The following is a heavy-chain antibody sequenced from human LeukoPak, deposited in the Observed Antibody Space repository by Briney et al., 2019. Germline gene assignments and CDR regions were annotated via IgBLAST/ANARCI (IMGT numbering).Heavy chain of an antibody. CDR2: INPDGSTT. V-gene: IGHV3-74*01. D-gene: IGHD3-10*02. Sequence: GGSLRLSCAASGFTFSNYWMHWVRQDPGKGLVWVSFINPDGSTTNYADSVKGRFTISRDNAKNSLYLQMNSLRAEDTAVYYCAELGITMIGGVWGKGTTVTISS. CDR3: AELGITMIGGV. CDR1: GFTFSNYW. J-gene: IGHJ6*04.